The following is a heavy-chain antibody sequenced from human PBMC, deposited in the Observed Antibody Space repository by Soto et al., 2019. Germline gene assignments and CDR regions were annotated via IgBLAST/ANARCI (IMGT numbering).Heavy chain of an antibody. D-gene: IGHD3-22*01. J-gene: IGHJ3*02. CDR3: ARATYYYDSSGYPTDAFDI. V-gene: IGHV2-70*01. CDR1: GFSLSTSGMC. CDR2: IDWDDDK. Sequence: SGPTLVNATQTLTLTCTFSGFSLSTSGMCVSWIRQPPGKALEWLALIDWDDDKYYSTSLKTRLTISKDTSKNQVVLTMTNMDPVDTATYYCARATYYYDSSGYPTDAFDIWGQGTMVTVSS.